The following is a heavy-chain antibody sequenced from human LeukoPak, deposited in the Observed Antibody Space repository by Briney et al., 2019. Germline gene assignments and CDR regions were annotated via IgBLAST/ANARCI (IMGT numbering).Heavy chain of an antibody. CDR1: GGSISSGGYY. CDR2: IYYSGST. CDR3: ARQPPDSYGAKYYYYYGMDV. J-gene: IGHJ6*02. D-gene: IGHD5-18*01. V-gene: IGHV4-31*03. Sequence: SQTLSLTCTVSGGSISSGGYYWSWIRQHPGKGLEWIGYIYYSGSTYYNPSLKSRVTISVDTSKNQFSLKLSSVTAADTAVYYCARQPPDSYGAKYYYYYGMDVWGQGTTVTVSS.